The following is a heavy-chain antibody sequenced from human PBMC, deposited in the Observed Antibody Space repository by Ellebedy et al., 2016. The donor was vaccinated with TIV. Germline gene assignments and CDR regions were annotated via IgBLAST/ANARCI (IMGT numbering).Heavy chain of an antibody. V-gene: IGHV4-39*07. CDR2: IYYSGDT. CDR1: GDSISSSNYY. D-gene: IGHD5-12*01. J-gene: IGHJ2*01. CDR3: ARDDIVATVITSDWYFDL. Sequence: SETLSLTXTDSGDSISSSNYYWGWIRQPPGKGLEWMGTIYYSGDTYYKPSLKSRASMSVDTSKNQFSLQLKSVTAADTAVYYCARDDIVATVITSDWYFDLWGRGTLVTVSS.